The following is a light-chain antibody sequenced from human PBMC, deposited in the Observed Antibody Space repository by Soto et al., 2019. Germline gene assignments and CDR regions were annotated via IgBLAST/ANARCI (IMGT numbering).Light chain of an antibody. J-gene: IGKJ5*01. V-gene: IGKV3D-15*01. CDR2: GAS. CDR1: QSVGRN. CDR3: QQYNKWPLIT. Sequence: IVMTQSPATLSVSPGERATLSCRASQSVGRNYLAWYQQKPGQAPRLLIFGASTRATGTPARFSGSGSGTEFTLTISSLQSEDFALYYCQQYNKWPLITFGQGTRLEIK.